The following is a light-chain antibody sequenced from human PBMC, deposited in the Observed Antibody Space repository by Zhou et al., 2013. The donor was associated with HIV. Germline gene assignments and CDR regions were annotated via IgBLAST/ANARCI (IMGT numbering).Light chain of an antibody. CDR2: KAS. J-gene: IGKJ4*01. CDR3: QHYSSYPLT. Sequence: DIQMTQSPSTLSASVGERITITCRATQTISSRLAWYQQKPGKAPKLLIHKASTLVGGVPSRFSGSESGTEFTLTISSLQPDDFATYFCQHYSSYPLTFGGGTKVEIK. CDR1: QTISSR. V-gene: IGKV1-5*03.